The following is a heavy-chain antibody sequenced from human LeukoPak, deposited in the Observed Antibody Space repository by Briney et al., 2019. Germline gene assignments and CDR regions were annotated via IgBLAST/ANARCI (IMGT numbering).Heavy chain of an antibody. CDR1: GFTFSNHE. CDR3: ARDLVQLWSKDY. V-gene: IGHV3-48*03. D-gene: IGHD5-18*01. Sequence: PGGSLRLSCAASGFTFSNHELNWVRQAPGKGLEWVSYISSSGRNIYYADSVNGRFTISRDNAKNSLYLQMNSLRAEGTAVYYCARDLVQLWSKDYWGQGTLVTVSS. J-gene: IGHJ4*02. CDR2: ISSSGRNI.